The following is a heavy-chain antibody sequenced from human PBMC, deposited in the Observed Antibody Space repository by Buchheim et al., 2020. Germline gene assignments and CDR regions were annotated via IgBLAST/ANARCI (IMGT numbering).Heavy chain of an antibody. CDR2: IYTSGST. Sequence: QVQLQESGPGLVKPSQTLSLTCTVSGGSISSGSYYWSWIRQPAGKGLEWIGRIYTSGSTNYNPSLKSRVTISVDTSTNPFSLKLSSVTAADTAVYYCARGVAGGYGYFDYWGQGTL. D-gene: IGHD3-3*01. J-gene: IGHJ4*02. CDR3: ARGVAGGYGYFDY. V-gene: IGHV4-61*02. CDR1: GGSISSGSYY.